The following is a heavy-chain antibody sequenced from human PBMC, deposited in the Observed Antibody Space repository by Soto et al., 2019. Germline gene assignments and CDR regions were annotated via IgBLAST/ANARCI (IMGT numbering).Heavy chain of an antibody. CDR2: IIPILGIA. Sequence: QVQLVQSGAEVKKPGSSVKVSCKASGGTFSSYTISWVRQAPGQGLEWMGRIIPILGIANYAQKFQGRVTVTAEKSTSTAYMELSSLRSEDTAVYYCARGPLTMVRGVTPFDYWGQGTLVTVSS. CDR1: GGTFSSYT. J-gene: IGHJ4*02. CDR3: ARGPLTMVRGVTPFDY. V-gene: IGHV1-69*02. D-gene: IGHD3-10*01.